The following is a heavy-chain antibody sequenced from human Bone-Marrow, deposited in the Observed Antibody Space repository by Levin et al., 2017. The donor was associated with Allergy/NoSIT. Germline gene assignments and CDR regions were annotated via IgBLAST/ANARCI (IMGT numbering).Heavy chain of an antibody. CDR3: VRLVAATMDS. J-gene: IGHJ5*01. D-gene: IGHD2-15*01. CDR2: IYSDGQT. CDR1: GFTVSGNY. Sequence: GESLKISCAASGFTVSGNYMSWVRQAPGKGLEWVSVIYSDGQTFYADSVKGRLTISRDSSKNTLHLQMNSLRAEDTAVYYCVRLVAATMDSWGHGVLVTVSS. V-gene: IGHV3-66*04.